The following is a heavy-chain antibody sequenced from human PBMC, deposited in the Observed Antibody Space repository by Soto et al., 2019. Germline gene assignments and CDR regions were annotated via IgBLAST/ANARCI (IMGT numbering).Heavy chain of an antibody. V-gene: IGHV5-10-1*01. D-gene: IGHD5-12*01. CDR1: AYSFTNYW. Sequence: GESLKISCKGSAYSFTNYWISWVRQMPGKGLDWVGKIDPSDSYVKYSPSFQGHVTISADKSINTAYLQWSSLKASDTAMYYCAIESSGYELQGNWGQGTLVTVSS. CDR2: IDPSDSYV. CDR3: AIESSGYELQGN. J-gene: IGHJ4*02.